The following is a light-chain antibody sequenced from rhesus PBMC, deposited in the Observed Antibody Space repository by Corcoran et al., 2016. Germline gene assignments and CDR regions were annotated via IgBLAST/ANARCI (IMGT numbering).Light chain of an antibody. CDR2: KAS. CDR3: QHGYGTPFT. CDR1: ENVNNY. J-gene: IGKJ3*01. V-gene: IGKV1-74*01. Sequence: DIQMTQSPSSLSASVGDRVTITCRASENVNNYLNWYQQKPGKALKLLIYKASTLQSGVPSRFSGSGSGTDYTFTRSSLQPEDVATYYCQHGYGTPFTFGPGTKLDIK.